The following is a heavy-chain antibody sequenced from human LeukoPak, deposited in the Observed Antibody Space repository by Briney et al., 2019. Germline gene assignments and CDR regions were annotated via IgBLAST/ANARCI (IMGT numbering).Heavy chain of an antibody. V-gene: IGHV3-30*18. CDR2: ISYDGGNK. Sequence: GGSLRLSCAASGFTFSSNDIHWVRQAPGKGLEWVVVISYDGGNKYYADSVKGRFAISRDNSKNTLYLQMNSLRAEDTAVYYCSKGTHYYDSSGYWGAFDIWGQGTMVTVSS. D-gene: IGHD3-22*01. CDR3: SKGTHYYDSSGYWGAFDI. CDR1: GFTFSSND. J-gene: IGHJ3*02.